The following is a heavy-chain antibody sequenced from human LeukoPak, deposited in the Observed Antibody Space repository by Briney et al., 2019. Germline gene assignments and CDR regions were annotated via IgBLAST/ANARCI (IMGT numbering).Heavy chain of an antibody. CDR2: ISGSGGST. Sequence: PGGSLRLSCAASGFTFSSYGMSWVRQAPGKGLEWVSAISGSGGSTYYADSVKGRFTISRDNSKNTLYLQMNSLRAEDTAVYYCARSMVRGVSGAFDIWGQGTMVTVSS. CDR1: GFTFSSYG. D-gene: IGHD3-10*01. J-gene: IGHJ3*02. V-gene: IGHV3-23*01. CDR3: ARSMVRGVSGAFDI.